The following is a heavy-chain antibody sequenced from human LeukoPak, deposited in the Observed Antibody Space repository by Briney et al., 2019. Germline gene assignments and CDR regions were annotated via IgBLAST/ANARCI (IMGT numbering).Heavy chain of an antibody. CDR3: ARLNIVVVPAAPSAL. V-gene: IGHV3-53*05. J-gene: IGHJ4*02. Sequence: GGSLRLSCAASGFTVSSNYMSWVRQAPGKGLEWVSVIYSGGSTYYADSVKGRFTISRDNSKNTLYLQMNSLRAEDTAVHYCARLNIVVVPAAPSALWGQGTLVTVSS. D-gene: IGHD2-2*01. CDR2: IYSGGST. CDR1: GFTVSSNY.